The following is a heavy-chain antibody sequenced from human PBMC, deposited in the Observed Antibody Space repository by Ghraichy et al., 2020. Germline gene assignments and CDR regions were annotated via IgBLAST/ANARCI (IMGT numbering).Heavy chain of an antibody. V-gene: IGHV1-2*02. J-gene: IGHJ4*02. CDR1: GYTFTGYY. D-gene: IGHD5-24*01. Sequence: ASVKVSCKASGYTFTGYYMHWVRQAPGQGLEWMGWINPNSGGTNYAQKFQGRVTMTRDTSISTAYMELSRLRSDDTAVYYCARVRDPNPIFYYWGQGTLVTVSS. CDR2: INPNSGGT. CDR3: ARVRDPNPIFYY.